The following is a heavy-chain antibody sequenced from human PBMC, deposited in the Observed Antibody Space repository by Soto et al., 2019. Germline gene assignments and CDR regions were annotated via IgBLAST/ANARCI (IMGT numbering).Heavy chain of an antibody. J-gene: IGHJ3*02. CDR2: IIPIFGTA. D-gene: IGHD3-22*01. CDR3: ATLLLLGPGPRGDAFEI. CDR1: GGTFSSYA. Sequence: SVKVSCKASGGTFSSYAISWVRQAPGQGLEWMGGIIPIFGTANYAQKFQGRVTITADKSTSTAYMELSSLRSEDTAVYYCATLLLLGPGPRGDAFEIWGRGTMVTVSS. V-gene: IGHV1-69*06.